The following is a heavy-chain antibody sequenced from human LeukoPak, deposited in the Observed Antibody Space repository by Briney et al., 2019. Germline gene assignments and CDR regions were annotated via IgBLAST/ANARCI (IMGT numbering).Heavy chain of an antibody. D-gene: IGHD3-10*02. Sequence: SETLSLTCTVSGGSISNYYCTWIRQPPGKGLEWIGYIYYTGSTNHNPSLKSRVTISVDTSKNQFSLKLSSVTAADTAVYYCARHVGGVIIDAFDIWGQGTMVTVSS. V-gene: IGHV4-59*01. CDR2: IYYTGST. J-gene: IGHJ3*02. CDR3: ARHVGGVIIDAFDI. CDR1: GGSISNYY.